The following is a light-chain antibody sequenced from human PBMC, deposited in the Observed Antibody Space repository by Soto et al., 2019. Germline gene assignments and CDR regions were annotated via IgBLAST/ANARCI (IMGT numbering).Light chain of an antibody. CDR3: QQRRVWPLT. CDR1: QSVSNY. J-gene: IGKJ4*01. V-gene: IGKV3-11*01. CDR2: DAS. Sequence: VLTQSPATLSLSPGERATLSCRARQSVSNYLAWYQQRPGQAPRLLIYDASNRATGIPPRFSASGSGTDFTLTISSLEPEDFAVYYCQQRRVWPLTFGGGTKVEIK.